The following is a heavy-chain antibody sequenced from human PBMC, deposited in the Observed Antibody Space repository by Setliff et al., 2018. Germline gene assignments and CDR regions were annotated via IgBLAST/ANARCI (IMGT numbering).Heavy chain of an antibody. Sequence: GESLRLSCVASGFSFSSYAMHWVRQAPGKGPEWVALISYDGRTDYYADSVKGRFTISRDNAKNSLYLQMNRLRAEDTALYYCAKDRSRDYDDSSGYDHWGQGTLVTVSS. CDR3: AKDRSRDYDDSSGYDH. CDR1: GFSFSSYA. J-gene: IGHJ4*02. V-gene: IGHV3-30*07. D-gene: IGHD3-22*01. CDR2: ISYDGRTD.